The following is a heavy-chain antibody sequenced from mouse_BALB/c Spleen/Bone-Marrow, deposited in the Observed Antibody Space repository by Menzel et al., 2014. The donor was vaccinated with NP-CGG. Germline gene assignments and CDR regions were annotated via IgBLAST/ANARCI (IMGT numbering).Heavy chain of an antibody. CDR1: GFDFSRYW. CDR2: INPDSSTI. CDR3: AKNYFYGYVAY. D-gene: IGHD1-2*01. Sequence: EVKLMESGGGLVQPGGSLKLSCAASGFDFSRYWMTWVRQAPGKGLEWIGEINPDSSTINYTPSLKDKFIISRDNAKNPLHLEMSKVRSEDTALYYCAKNYFYGYVAYWGQGTLVTVSA. V-gene: IGHV4-1*02. J-gene: IGHJ3*01.